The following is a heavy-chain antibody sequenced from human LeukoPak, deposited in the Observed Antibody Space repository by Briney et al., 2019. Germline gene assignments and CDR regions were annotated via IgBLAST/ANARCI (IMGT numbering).Heavy chain of an antibody. CDR2: ISYDGSNK. CDR1: GFTFSSYA. V-gene: IGHV3-30-3*01. J-gene: IGHJ6*04. Sequence: GGSLRLSCAASGFTFSSYAMHWVRQAPGKGLEWVVVISYDGSNKYYADSVKGRFTISRDNSKNTLYLQMNSLRAEDTAVYYCAKEDVWGKGTTVTVSS. CDR3: AKEDV.